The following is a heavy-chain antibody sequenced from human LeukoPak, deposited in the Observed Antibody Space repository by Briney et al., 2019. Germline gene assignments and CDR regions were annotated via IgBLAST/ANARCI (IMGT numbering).Heavy chain of an antibody. D-gene: IGHD3-3*01. CDR2: IYYSGST. Sequence: PSETLSLTCAVSGGSMSSYYWSWIRQPPGKGLEWIGYIYYSGSTNYNPSLKSRVTISVDTSKNQFSLKLSSVTAADTAVYYCARADTYYDFWSGYYLRSYGMDVWGQGTTVTVSS. J-gene: IGHJ6*02. V-gene: IGHV4-59*01. CDR1: GGSMSSYY. CDR3: ARADTYYDFWSGYYLRSYGMDV.